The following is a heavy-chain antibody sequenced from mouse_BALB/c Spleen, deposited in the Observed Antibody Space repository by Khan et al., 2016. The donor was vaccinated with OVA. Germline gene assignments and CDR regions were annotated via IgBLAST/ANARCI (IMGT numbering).Heavy chain of an antibody. CDR3: TRLAYDDDSDGFAY. CDR2: VSTGGSYT. D-gene: IGHD2-4*01. Sequence: EVELVESGGDLVKPGGSLKLSCAASGFTFSTYGMSWVRQTADRRLEWVATVSTGGSYTYYPDSVKGRFTISRDNAQNTLYLQMNSLKSEDTALVYCTRLAYDDDSDGFAYWGQGTLVTVSA. CDR1: GFTFSTYG. J-gene: IGHJ3*01. V-gene: IGHV5-6*01.